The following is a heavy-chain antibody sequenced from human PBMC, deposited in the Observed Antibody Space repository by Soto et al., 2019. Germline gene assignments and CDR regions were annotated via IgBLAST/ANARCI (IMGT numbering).Heavy chain of an antibody. V-gene: IGHV3-9*01. CDR1: GFTFDDYA. CDR2: ISWNSGSI. J-gene: IGHJ5*02. CDR3: AKDISDYYDSSGYFWFDP. Sequence: PGGSLRLSCAASGFTFDDYAMHWVRQAPGKGLEWVSGISWNSGSIGYADSVKGRFTISRDNAKNSLYLQMNSLRAEDTALYYCAKDISDYYDSSGYFWFDPWGQGTLVTVSS. D-gene: IGHD3-22*01.